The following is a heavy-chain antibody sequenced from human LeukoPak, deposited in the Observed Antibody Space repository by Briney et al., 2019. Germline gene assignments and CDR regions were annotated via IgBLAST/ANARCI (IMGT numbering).Heavy chain of an antibody. D-gene: IGHD1-26*01. CDR1: GGSISSGSYY. V-gene: IGHV4-61*02. J-gene: IGHJ4*02. CDR2: IYTSGST. CDR3: ARSEWGFLY. Sequence: SEALSLTCTVSGGSISSGSYYWSWIRQPAGKGLEWIGRIYTSGSTNYNPSLKSRVTISVDTSKNQFSLKLSSVTAADTAVYYCARSEWGFLYWGRGTLVTVSS.